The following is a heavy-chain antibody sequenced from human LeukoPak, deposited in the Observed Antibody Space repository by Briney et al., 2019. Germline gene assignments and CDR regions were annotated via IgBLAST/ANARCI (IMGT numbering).Heavy chain of an antibody. CDR3: ARDAQYSNSFDY. J-gene: IGHJ4*02. CDR1: GFTFSSYA. Sequence: PGGSLRLSCAASGFTFSSYAMSWVRQAPGKGLEWVSAISGSGGSTYYADSVKGRFTISRDNAKNSLYLQMNSLRAEDTAVYYCARDAQYSNSFDYWGQGTLVTVSS. V-gene: IGHV3-23*01. D-gene: IGHD6-6*01. CDR2: ISGSGGST.